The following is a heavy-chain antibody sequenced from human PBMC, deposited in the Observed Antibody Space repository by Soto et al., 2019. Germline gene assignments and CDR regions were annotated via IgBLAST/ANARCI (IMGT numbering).Heavy chain of an antibody. D-gene: IGHD1-26*01. J-gene: IGHJ4*02. CDR1: GGSISSGGYY. CDR2: IYYSGST. Sequence: SDTLSLTCTVSGGSISSGGYYWSWIRQHPGKGLEWIGYIYYSGSTYYNPSLKSRVTISVDTSKNQFSLKLTSVTAADTAVYFCARLSGSYNDRFFDSWGQRTFVTVS. CDR3: ARLSGSYNDRFFDS. V-gene: IGHV4-31*03.